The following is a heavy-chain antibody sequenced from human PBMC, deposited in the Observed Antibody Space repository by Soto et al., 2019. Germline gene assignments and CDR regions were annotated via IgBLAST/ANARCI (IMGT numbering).Heavy chain of an antibody. J-gene: IGHJ4*02. Sequence: GGSLRLSCAASGFTFSGSAMHWVRQASGKGLEWVGRIRSKANSYATAYAASVKGRFTISRDDSKNTAYLQMNSLKTEDTAVYYCTRRGDYYGSGAPTDYWGQGTLVTAPQ. CDR2: IRSKANSYAT. V-gene: IGHV3-73*01. D-gene: IGHD3-10*01. CDR3: TRRGDYYGSGAPTDY. CDR1: GFTFSGSA.